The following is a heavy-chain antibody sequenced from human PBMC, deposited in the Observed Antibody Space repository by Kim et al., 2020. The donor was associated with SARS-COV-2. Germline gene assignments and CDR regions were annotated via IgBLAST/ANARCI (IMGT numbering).Heavy chain of an antibody. CDR1: GFTVSNNY. CDR3: ARGRVYGGAIFDS. V-gene: IGHV3-53*01. D-gene: IGHD3-16*01. Sequence: GGSLRLSCAASGFTVSNNYLTWVRQAPGKGLEWLSSIGSGGGTYYADSVKGRFTISRDNSRNTLYLQMNSLRAADTAVYYCARGRVYGGAIFDSWGQGTLVTAS. CDR2: IGSGGGT. J-gene: IGHJ4*02.